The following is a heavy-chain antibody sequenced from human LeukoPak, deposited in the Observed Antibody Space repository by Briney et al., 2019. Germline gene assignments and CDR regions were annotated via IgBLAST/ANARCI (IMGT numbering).Heavy chain of an antibody. J-gene: IGHJ4*02. CDR2: ISWDGGST. Sequence: GGSLRLSCAASGFTFDDYTMHWVRQAPGKGLEWVSLISWDGGSTYYADSVKGRFTISRDNSKNSLYLQMNSLRTEDTALYYCAKAYYCSSTSCHPPLDYWGQGTLVTVSS. CDR3: AKAYYCSSTSCHPPLDY. D-gene: IGHD2-2*01. V-gene: IGHV3-43*01. CDR1: GFTFDDYT.